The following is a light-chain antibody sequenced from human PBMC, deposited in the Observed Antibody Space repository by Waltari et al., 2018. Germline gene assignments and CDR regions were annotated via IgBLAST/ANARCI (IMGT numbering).Light chain of an antibody. CDR2: DAS. V-gene: IGKV3-20*01. CDR3: QKYVSLPAT. Sequence: EIVLTQSPGTLSLSPGERATLSCRASQSVSRSLAWYQHKHGQAPRLIIYDASTRATGIPDRFSGSGSGTDFSLTISRLEPEDFAVYYCQKYVSLPATFGQGTKVEIK. J-gene: IGKJ1*01. CDR1: QSVSRS.